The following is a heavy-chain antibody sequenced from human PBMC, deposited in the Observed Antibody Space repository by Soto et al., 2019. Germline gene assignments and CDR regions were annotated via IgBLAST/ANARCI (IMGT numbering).Heavy chain of an antibody. CDR1: GGSISSSSYY. CDR3: AAGIAVAGTGDWFDP. J-gene: IGHJ5*02. V-gene: IGHV4-39*01. D-gene: IGHD6-19*01. CDR2: VYYSGST. Sequence: SETLSLTCTVSGGSISSSSYYWGWIRQPPGKGLEWIGSVYYSGSTYYNPSLKSRVTISVDTSKNQFSLKLSSVTAADTAVYYCAAGIAVAGTGDWFDPWGQGTLVTVSS.